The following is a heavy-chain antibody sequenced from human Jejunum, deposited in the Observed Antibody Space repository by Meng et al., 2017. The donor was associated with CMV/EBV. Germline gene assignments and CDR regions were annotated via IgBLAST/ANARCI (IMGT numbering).Heavy chain of an antibody. Sequence: GYSFSTYWIGWVRQTPGKGLEWMGIIYPGDSDIRYSPSFQGQVTISVDKSTSTAYLQLRSLKASDTGIYYCARSDREVGASPPDYWGRGTLVTVSS. V-gene: IGHV5-51*01. CDR1: GYSFSTYW. D-gene: IGHD1-26*01. J-gene: IGHJ4*02. CDR2: IYPGDSDI. CDR3: ARSDREVGASPPDY.